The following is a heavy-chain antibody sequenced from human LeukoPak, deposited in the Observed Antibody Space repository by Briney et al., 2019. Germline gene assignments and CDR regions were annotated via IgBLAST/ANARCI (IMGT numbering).Heavy chain of an antibody. V-gene: IGHV1-2*02. J-gene: IGHJ4*02. CDR1: GYTFTGYY. CDR2: INPNSGGT. Sequence: ASVKVSCKASGYTFTGYYMHWVRQAPGQGVEWMGWINPNSGGTNYAQKFQGRVTMTRDTSISTAYMELSRLRSDDTAVYYCARDHDSSGYQGNYFDYWGQGTLVTVSS. D-gene: IGHD3-22*01. CDR3: ARDHDSSGYQGNYFDY.